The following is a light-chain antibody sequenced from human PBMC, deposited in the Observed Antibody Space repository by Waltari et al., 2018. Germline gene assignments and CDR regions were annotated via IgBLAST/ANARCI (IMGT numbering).Light chain of an antibody. CDR1: GSNIGAGSD. J-gene: IGLJ3*02. CDR2: GST. V-gene: IGLV1-40*01. Sequence: QSVLTQPPSVSGAPGQRVTISCTGSGSNIGAGSDVHLYQQLPRAAPKPLIYGSTSRPLGVPDRFFGSTSGTSAFLAITGLQAEDEADYYCQSYDTTLSVVFGGGTKLTVL. CDR3: QSYDTTLSVV.